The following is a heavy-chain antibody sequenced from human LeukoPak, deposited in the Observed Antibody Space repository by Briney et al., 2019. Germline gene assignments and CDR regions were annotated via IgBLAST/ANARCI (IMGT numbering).Heavy chain of an antibody. CDR3: ARGWFKGGVGAGISWFGP. V-gene: IGHV1-18*01. D-gene: IGHD3-16*01. J-gene: IGHJ5*02. CDR1: GYTFTSYG. Sequence: ASVKVSCKASGYTFTSYGISWVRQAPGQGLEWMGWISAYNGNTNYAQKLQGRVTMTTDTSTSTAYMELRSLRSDDTAVYYCARGWFKGGVGAGISWFGPWGQGTLVNV. CDR2: ISAYNGNT.